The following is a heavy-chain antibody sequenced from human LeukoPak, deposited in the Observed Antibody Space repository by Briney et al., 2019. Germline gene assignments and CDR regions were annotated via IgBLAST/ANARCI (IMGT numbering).Heavy chain of an antibody. Sequence: PGGSLRLSCAASGFSFSSYAMSWVRQAPGKGLEWVSTISSRSGSTSYADSVKGRFSISRDNSKNTLYLQMNSLRAEDTAVYYCTTDRGLRLRELPFDYWGPGTLVTVSS. J-gene: IGHJ4*02. V-gene: IGHV3-23*01. D-gene: IGHD3-16*01. CDR3: TTDRGLRLRELPFDY. CDR1: GFSFSSYA. CDR2: ISSRSGST.